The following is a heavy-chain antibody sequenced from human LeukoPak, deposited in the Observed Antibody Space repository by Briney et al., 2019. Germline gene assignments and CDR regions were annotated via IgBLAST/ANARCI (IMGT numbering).Heavy chain of an antibody. CDR3: AEAHSSSWYYFGD. J-gene: IGHJ4*02. V-gene: IGHV3-23*01. CDR2: ISGRGDST. D-gene: IGHD6-13*01. CDR1: GFTFRSYA. Sequence: PGGSLRLSCAASGFTFRSYAMSWVRQAPGKGLEWVSVISGRGDSTHYADSVKGRFTISRDNSKNTLYLQMNSLRAEDTAVYYCAEAHSSSWYYFGDWGQGALVTVSS.